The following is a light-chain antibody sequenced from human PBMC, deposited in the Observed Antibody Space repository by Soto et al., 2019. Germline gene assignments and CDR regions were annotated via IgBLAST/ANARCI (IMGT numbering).Light chain of an antibody. J-gene: IGKJ4*01. CDR3: QQYNNWPPLT. CDR1: KSVNNN. CDR2: GAS. V-gene: IGKV3-15*01. Sequence: EIVMTQSPATLSVSLGERAILSCRASKSVNNNLAWYQQKPGQAPRLLIYGASTRATGIPARFSGSGSGTEFTLSISSLQSEAFAIYYCQQYNNWPPLTFGRGTKLEIK.